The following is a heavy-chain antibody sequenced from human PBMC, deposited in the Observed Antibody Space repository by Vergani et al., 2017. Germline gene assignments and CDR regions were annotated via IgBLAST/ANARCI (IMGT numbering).Heavy chain of an antibody. D-gene: IGHD2-15*01. J-gene: IGHJ3*02. CDR3: ARESSGGSSDDACDI. CDR2: INPNRGGT. CDR1: GYTFTGYY. V-gene: IGHV1-2*02. Sequence: QVQLVQSGAEVKKPGASVKVSCKASGYTFTGYYMNWVRQSPGQGLEWLCWINPNRGGTNYAQKFQGRVTMTRDTPLSTAYMALSRLRSDDTAVYYCARESSGGSSDDACDIWGQGTMVTVSS.